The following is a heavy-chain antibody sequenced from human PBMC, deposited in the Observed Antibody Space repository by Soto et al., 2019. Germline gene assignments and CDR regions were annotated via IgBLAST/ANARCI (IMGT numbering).Heavy chain of an antibody. CDR2: ISYDGSNK. J-gene: IGHJ4*02. V-gene: IGHV3-30-3*01. Sequence: PGGSLRLSCAASGFTVSSYAMHWVRQAPGKGLEWVAVISYDGSNKYYADSVKGRFTISRDNSKNTLYLQMNSLRAEDTAVYYCARDDRSLGSSWYSIDYWGQGTLVTVSS. CDR1: GFTVSSYA. CDR3: ARDDRSLGSSWYSIDY. D-gene: IGHD6-13*01.